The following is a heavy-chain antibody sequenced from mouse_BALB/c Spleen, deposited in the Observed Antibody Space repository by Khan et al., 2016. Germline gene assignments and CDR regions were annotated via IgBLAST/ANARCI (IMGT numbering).Heavy chain of an antibody. CDR2: ISTYYGDA. J-gene: IGHJ2*01. CDR3: ARGGEGY. Sequence: QVQLKQSGAELVRPGVSVKISCKGSGYTFTDYAMHWVKQSHAKSLEWIGVISTYYGDASYNQKFKGKATMNVDKSFTTAYMELARLTCEHSASYYSARGGEGYWGQGTTLTVSS. CDR1: GYTFTDYA. D-gene: IGHD1-1*02. V-gene: IGHV1S137*01.